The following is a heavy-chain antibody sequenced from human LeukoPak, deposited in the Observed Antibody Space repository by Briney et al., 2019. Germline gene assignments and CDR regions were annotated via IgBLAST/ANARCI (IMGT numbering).Heavy chain of an antibody. CDR3: ARSRDRFEVWSGYPPSYFCDY. D-gene: IGHD3-3*01. V-gene: IGHV4-59*01. CDR2: IYYSGST. J-gene: IGHJ4*02. Sequence: PSETLSLTCTVSGGSISSYYWSWIQQPPGKALEWIGYIYYSGSTNYNPSLKSRVTISVDTSKNQFSLKLSSVTAADTAVYYCARSRDRFEVWSGYPPSYFCDYWGQGTLVTVSS. CDR1: GGSISSYY.